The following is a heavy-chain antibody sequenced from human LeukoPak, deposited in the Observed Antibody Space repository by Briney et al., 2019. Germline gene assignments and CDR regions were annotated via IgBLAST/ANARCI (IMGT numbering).Heavy chain of an antibody. CDR2: INHSGST. V-gene: IGHV4-34*01. CDR3: ASHIVVVTATLYNWFDP. Sequence: SETLCLTCAVYGGSFSGYYWSWIRQPPGKGLEWIGEINHSGSTNYNPSLKSRVTISVDTSKNQFSLKLSSVTAADTAVYYCASHIVVVTATLYNWFDPWGQGTLVTVSS. D-gene: IGHD2-21*02. CDR1: GGSFSGYY. J-gene: IGHJ5*02.